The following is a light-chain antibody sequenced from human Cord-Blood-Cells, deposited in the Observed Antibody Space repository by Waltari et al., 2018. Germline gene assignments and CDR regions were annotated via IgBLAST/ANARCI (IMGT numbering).Light chain of an antibody. J-gene: IGKJ2*03. CDR3: QQYGSSPS. V-gene: IGKV3-20*01. CDR1: QSVSSCY. Sequence: EIVLTQSPGTLSLSPGERATLSCRASQSVSSCYLAWYQQKPGQAPRLLIYGASSRATGTPDRISSSASGTDFTTTSSRLEPEYFALYYCQQYGSSPSFGQGTKLEIK. CDR2: GAS.